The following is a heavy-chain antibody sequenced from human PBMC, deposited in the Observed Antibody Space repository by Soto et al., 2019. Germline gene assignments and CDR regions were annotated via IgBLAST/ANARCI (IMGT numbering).Heavy chain of an antibody. CDR3: AAQGTYYDILTGHRDYYYGMDV. CDR2: IVVGSGNT. Sequence: GASVKVSCKASGFTFTSSSVQWVRQARGQRLECIGWIVVGSGNTNYAQKFQERVTITRDMSTSTAYMELSSLRSEDTAVYYCAAQGTYYDILTGHRDYYYGMDVWGQGTTVTVSS. J-gene: IGHJ6*02. D-gene: IGHD3-9*01. CDR1: GFTFTSSS. V-gene: IGHV1-58*01.